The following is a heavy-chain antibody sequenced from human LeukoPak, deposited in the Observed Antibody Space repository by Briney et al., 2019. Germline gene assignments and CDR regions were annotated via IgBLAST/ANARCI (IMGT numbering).Heavy chain of an antibody. CDR1: GGSISSYY. J-gene: IGHJ4*02. D-gene: IGHD3-10*01. V-gene: IGHV4-59*01. CDR3: ARAVTGSYYQIFDY. CDR2: IYYSGST. Sequence: SETLSLTCTVSGGSISSYYWSWIRQPPGKGLEWIGYIYYSGSTNYNPSLKSRVTISVDTSKNQFSLKLSSVTAADTAVYYCARAVTGSYYQIFDYWGPGTLVTVSS.